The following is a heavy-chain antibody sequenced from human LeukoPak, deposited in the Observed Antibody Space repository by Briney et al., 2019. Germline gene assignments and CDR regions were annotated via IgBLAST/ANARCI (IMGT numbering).Heavy chain of an antibody. CDR2: ISSSGSTI. Sequence: PGGPLRLSCAASGFTFSSYEMNWVRQAPGKGLEWVSYISSSGSTIYYADSVKGRFTISRDNVKNSLYLQMNSLRAEDTAVYYCARDRQYWEPFDYWGQGTLVTVSS. CDR1: GFTFSSYE. CDR3: ARDRQYWEPFDY. D-gene: IGHD1-26*01. V-gene: IGHV3-48*03. J-gene: IGHJ4*02.